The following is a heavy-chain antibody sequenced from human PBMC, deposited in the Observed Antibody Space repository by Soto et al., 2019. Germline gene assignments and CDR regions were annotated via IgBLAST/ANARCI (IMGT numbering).Heavy chain of an antibody. CDR2: IWFDGSEI. CDR3: ARYNSGHSDY. CDR1: GFTFRNYG. J-gene: IGHJ4*02. Sequence: QVYLVQSGGGVFQPGRSRRLSCAASGFTFRNYGIHGVRQAPGRGLEWVAVIWFDGSEIYYADSVKGRFTISRDNSNSALFLQMDYLRAEDTAMYYCARYNSGHSDYWGQGTPVTVSS. D-gene: IGHD1-26*01. V-gene: IGHV3-33*01.